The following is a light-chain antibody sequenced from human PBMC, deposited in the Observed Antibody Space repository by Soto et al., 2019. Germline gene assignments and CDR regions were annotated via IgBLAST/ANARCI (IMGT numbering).Light chain of an antibody. CDR1: SSDVGGYNY. CDR2: DVS. Sequence: QSALTQPASVSGSPGQSITISCTGTSSDVGGYNYVSWYQQHPGKAPKLMIYDVSNRPSGVSNRFSGSKSGNTASLTISGLHAEDEADYYCSSYTSSSTVVFVGGTQLTVL. CDR3: SSYTSSSTVV. V-gene: IGLV2-14*01. J-gene: IGLJ2*01.